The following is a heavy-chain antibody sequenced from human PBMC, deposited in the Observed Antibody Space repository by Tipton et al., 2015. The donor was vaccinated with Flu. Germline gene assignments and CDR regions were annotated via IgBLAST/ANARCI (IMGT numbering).Heavy chain of an antibody. Sequence: LRLSCTISADSISSDYYWGWVRQPPGKGLEWIGEIDHSGSTNNNPSLKSRVTISKDTSKKQFSLYLSSMTAADTAVCYCARRAYDKCGFGYWGQGTMVTVSS. CDR3: ARRAYDKCGFGY. CDR2: IDHSGST. J-gene: IGHJ4*02. V-gene: IGHV4-38-2*02. CDR1: ADSISSDYY. D-gene: IGHD2-21*01.